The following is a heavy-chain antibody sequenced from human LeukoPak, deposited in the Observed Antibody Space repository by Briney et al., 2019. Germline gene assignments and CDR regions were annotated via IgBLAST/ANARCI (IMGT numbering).Heavy chain of an antibody. CDR3: ARVYSSRKVDY. Sequence: PSETLSLTCAVSGYSISSGYYWGWIRQPPGKGLEWIGSIYHSGSTYYNPSLKSRVTISVDTSKNQFSLKLSSVTAADTAVYYCARVYSSRKVDYWGQGTLVTVSS. V-gene: IGHV4-38-2*01. CDR2: IYHSGST. D-gene: IGHD6-13*01. J-gene: IGHJ4*02. CDR1: GYSISSGYY.